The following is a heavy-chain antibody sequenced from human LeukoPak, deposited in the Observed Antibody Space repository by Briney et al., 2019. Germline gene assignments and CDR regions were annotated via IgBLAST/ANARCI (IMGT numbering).Heavy chain of an antibody. J-gene: IGHJ4*02. D-gene: IGHD6-13*01. CDR3: ARHGIAAAGIDY. Sequence: GASVKVSCKASGYTFTSHDVNWLRQATGQGLEWLGWMNPNSGHTGFAQKFQGRVTMTRDTSISTAYMELSSLRSEDTAMYYCARHGIAAAGIDYWGQGTLVTVSS. CDR2: MNPNSGHT. V-gene: IGHV1-8*01. CDR1: GYTFTSHD.